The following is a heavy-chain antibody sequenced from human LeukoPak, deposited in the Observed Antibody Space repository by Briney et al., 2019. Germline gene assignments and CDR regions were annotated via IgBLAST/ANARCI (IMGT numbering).Heavy chain of an antibody. CDR3: ARAGYSSSWYSRYFDL. CDR1: GFTFSRYD. Sequence: GGSLRLSCAASGFTFSRYDMHWVRQPTGKGLEWVSGIGTAGEIYYPGSVKGRFTISREKAKNSLYLQMNSLRAGDTAVYYYARAGYSSSWYSRYFDLWGRGTLVTVSS. J-gene: IGHJ2*01. V-gene: IGHV3-13*01. CDR2: IGTAGEI. D-gene: IGHD6-13*01.